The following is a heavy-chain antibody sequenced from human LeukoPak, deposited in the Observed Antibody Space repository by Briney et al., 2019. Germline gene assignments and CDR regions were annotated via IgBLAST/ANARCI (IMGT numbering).Heavy chain of an antibody. V-gene: IGHV1-69*05. CDR3: ASCEWQLARGLYLPDY. D-gene: IGHD6-6*01. CDR1: GGTFSSYA. J-gene: IGHJ4*02. CDR2: IIPIFGTA. Sequence: GSSVKVSCKASGGTFSSYAISWVRQAPGQGLEWMGGIIPIFGTANYAQKFQGRVTITTDESTSTAYMELSSLRSEDMAVYYCASCEWQLARGLYLPDYWGQGTLVTVSS.